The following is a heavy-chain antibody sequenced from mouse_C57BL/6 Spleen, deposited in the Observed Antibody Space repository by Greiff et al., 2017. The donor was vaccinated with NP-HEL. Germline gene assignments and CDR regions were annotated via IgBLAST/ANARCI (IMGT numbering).Heavy chain of an antibody. CDR1: GFTIKNTY. D-gene: IGHD1-1*01. V-gene: IGHV14-3*01. CDR2: IDPANGNP. J-gene: IGHJ4*01. CDR3: ASTFFITTSAMDD. Sequence: EVKLQESVAELVRPGASVKLSCTASGFTIKNTYMHWVKQRPEQGLEWIGRIDPANGNPKYDPKFQGKATITADTSSDTSYLHLSSLTSEDSAIYYCASTFFITTSAMDDWGQGTSVTVSS.